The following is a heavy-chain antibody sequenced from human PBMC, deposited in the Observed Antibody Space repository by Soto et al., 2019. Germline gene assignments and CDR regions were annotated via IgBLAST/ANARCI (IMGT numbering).Heavy chain of an antibody. Sequence: GGSLRLSCAASGFTFSSYGMHWVRQAPGKGLEWVAVISYDGSNKYYADSVKGRFTISRDNSKNTLYLQMNSLRAEDTAVYYCAKEPGPQQENDYWGQGTLVTVSS. CDR3: AKEPGPQQENDY. CDR1: GFTFSSYG. J-gene: IGHJ4*02. D-gene: IGHD3-10*01. V-gene: IGHV3-30*18. CDR2: ISYDGSNK.